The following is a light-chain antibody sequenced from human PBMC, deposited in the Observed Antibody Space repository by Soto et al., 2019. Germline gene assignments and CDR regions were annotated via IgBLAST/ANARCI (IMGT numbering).Light chain of an antibody. V-gene: IGKV1-33*01. CDR2: DAS. J-gene: IGKJ5*01. CDR3: QQFDTPPIT. CDR1: QDISDY. Sequence: DIQMTRSPSSLSASVGDRVTITCQASQDISDYLSWYQQKPGKAPKLLISDASNLETGVPSRFSGNGSGTDFTFTISRLQSEDFATYYCQQFDTPPITFAQGTRLEIK.